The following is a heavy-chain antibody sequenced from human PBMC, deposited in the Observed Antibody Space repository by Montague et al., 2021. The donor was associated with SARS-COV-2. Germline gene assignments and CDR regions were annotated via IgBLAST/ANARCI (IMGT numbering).Heavy chain of an antibody. V-gene: IGHV3-53*01. CDR3: ARDRRIVGALYYYDGMDV. J-gene: IGHJ6*02. Sequence: SLRLSCAASGFTVSSNYMSWVRQAPGKGLEWVSVIYSGGSTYYADSVKGRFTISRDNSKNTLYLQMNSLRAEDTAVYYCARDRRIVGALYYYDGMDVWGQGTTVTVSS. D-gene: IGHD1-26*01. CDR1: GFTVSSNY. CDR2: IYSGGST.